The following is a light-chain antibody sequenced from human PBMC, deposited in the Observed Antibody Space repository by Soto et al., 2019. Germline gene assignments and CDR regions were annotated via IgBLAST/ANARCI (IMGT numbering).Light chain of an antibody. CDR3: QQLNSYPHIT. Sequence: DIPLTQSPSFLSASVGDRVTITCRASQGISSYLAWYQQKPGKAPKLLIYAASTLQSGVPSRFSGSGSGTEFTLTISSLQPEDFATYYCQQLNSYPHITFGPGTKVDIK. V-gene: IGKV1-9*01. CDR2: AAS. CDR1: QGISSY. J-gene: IGKJ3*01.